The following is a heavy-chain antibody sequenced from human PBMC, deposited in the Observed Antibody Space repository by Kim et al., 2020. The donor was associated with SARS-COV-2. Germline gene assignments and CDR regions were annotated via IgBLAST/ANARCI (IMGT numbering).Heavy chain of an antibody. D-gene: IGHD6-13*01. Sequence: QGRVTITADESTSTAYMELSSLRSEDTAVYYCARGANFAGSWYQGGAFDIWGQGTMVTVSS. V-gene: IGHV1-69*01. CDR3: ARGANFAGSWYQGGAFDI. J-gene: IGHJ3*02.